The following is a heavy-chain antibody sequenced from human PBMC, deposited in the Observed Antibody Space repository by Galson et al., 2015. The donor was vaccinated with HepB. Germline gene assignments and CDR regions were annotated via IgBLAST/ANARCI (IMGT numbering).Heavy chain of an antibody. CDR1: GFTFSSYE. Sequence: SLRLSCAASGFTFSSYEMNWVRQAPGKGLEWVSYISSSGSTIYYADSVKGRFTISRDNAKNSLYLQMNSLRASDTAMYYCARLGAVAASRGVYYFDYWGQGTLVTVSS. V-gene: IGHV3-48*03. CDR3: ARLGAVAASRGVYYFDY. J-gene: IGHJ4*02. CDR2: ISSSGSTI. D-gene: IGHD6-19*01.